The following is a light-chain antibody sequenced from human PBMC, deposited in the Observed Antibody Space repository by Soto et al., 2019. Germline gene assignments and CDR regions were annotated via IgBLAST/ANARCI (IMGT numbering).Light chain of an antibody. Sequence: QSALTQPASVSGSPGQSITISCTGTTSDIGGYNYVSWYQQHPGKAPKVMIYDVSDRPSGVSNRSSGSKSGNTASLTISGLQAEDEADYYCSSYTSRSTLYVFGSGTKLTVL. CDR1: TSDIGGYNY. J-gene: IGLJ1*01. CDR2: DVS. V-gene: IGLV2-14*01. CDR3: SSYTSRSTLYV.